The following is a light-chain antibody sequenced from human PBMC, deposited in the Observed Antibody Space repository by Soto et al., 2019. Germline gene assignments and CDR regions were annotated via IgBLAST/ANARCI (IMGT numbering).Light chain of an antibody. V-gene: IGLV4-69*01. CDR2: LHSDGSH. CDR1: RGHSSYA. Sequence: QLVLTQSPSASASLGASVKLTCTLSRGHSSYAIAWHQQQPEKGPRYLMKLHSDGSHSKGDGIPDRFSGSSSGAERYLAISSRQSEDEADYYCQTWGTGMVFGGGTKVTVL. J-gene: IGLJ2*01. CDR3: QTWGTGMV.